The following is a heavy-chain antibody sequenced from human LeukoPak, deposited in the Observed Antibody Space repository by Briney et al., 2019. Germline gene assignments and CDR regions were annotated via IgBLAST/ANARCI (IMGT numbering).Heavy chain of an antibody. CDR1: GYTFTRNF. V-gene: IGHV1-46*01. CDR2: FNPSGGSA. J-gene: IGHJ4*02. Sequence: ASVKVSCKASGYTFTRNFMHWVRQAPGHGLEWMGVFNPSGGSATYSQNFQGRVTMTRDTSTSTVYMEMSSLRSEDTAVYYCARESCSGGSCYSFHYWGQGTLVTVSS. CDR3: ARESCSGGSCYSFHY. D-gene: IGHD2-15*01.